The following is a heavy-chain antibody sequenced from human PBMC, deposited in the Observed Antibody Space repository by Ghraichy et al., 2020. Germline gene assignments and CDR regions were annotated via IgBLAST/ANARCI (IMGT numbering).Heavy chain of an antibody. CDR1: GSSFSNYC. V-gene: IGHV5-51*01. J-gene: IGHJ6*01. CDR2: IYHSDTDT. CDR3: ARHGNYFGSGSYTGVYGMDV. D-gene: IGHD3-10*01. Sequence: GESLNISCKAFGSSFSNYCIPWVRQMPGKGLEWMAIIYHSDTDTSYSPTFQGQVTISADKSISTVYLQWSNLKASDTAMYYCARHGNYFGSGSYTGVYGMDVWGQATTVSVSS.